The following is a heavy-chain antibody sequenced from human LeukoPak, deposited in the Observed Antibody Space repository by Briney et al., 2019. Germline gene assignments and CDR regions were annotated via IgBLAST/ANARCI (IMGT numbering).Heavy chain of an antibody. Sequence: AETLSLTCTVSGGSVSSYYWSWVRQPPGQGLEWIGYVYYGGTTSYSPSLKSRVTMSIDRSKNQFSLTLFSVTAADTAIYYCARDCTGGSCYPPSDAFDIWGQGTKVTVSS. J-gene: IGHJ3*02. CDR2: VYYGGTT. V-gene: IGHV4-59*02. D-gene: IGHD2-15*01. CDR1: GGSVSSYY. CDR3: ARDCTGGSCYPPSDAFDI.